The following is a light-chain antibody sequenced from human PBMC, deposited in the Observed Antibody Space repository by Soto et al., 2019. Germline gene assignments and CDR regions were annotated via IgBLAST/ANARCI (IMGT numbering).Light chain of an antibody. CDR3: QQYNSWPPLT. J-gene: IGKJ4*01. CDR2: GAS. CDR1: QSVNSD. V-gene: IGKV3-15*01. Sequence: EVVMTQSPATLSVSPGERATLSCRASQSVNSDLAWYQHRPGQAPRLLIYGASIWATGIPARFSGYGSGTDFTLIISSLQSEDFAVYYCQQYNSWPPLTFGGGTKVEI.